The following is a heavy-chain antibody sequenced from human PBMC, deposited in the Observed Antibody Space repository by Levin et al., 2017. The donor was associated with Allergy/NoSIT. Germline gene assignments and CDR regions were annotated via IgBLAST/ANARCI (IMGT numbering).Heavy chain of an antibody. CDR2: INPNSGGT. CDR3: ATGVWSGYYVDY. CDR1: GYTFSDYY. V-gene: IGHV1-2*02. Sequence: GASVKVSCKASGYTFSDYYMHWVRQAPGQGLEWMGWINPNSGGTKYAQRFQGRVTLTRDTSISTAYMELSRLKSDDAAMYYCATGVWSGYYVDYWGQGTLVTVSS. J-gene: IGHJ4*02. D-gene: IGHD3-3*01.